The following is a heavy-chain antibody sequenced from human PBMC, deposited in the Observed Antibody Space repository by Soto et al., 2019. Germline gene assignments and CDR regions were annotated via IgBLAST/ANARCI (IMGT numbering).Heavy chain of an antibody. V-gene: IGHV1-69*01. CDR2: IIPLFGTA. CDR3: ATELGENPASPFDA. CDR1: GVTFSSET. Sequence: QVQLVQSGADVKKPGSSVKVSCQASGVTFSSETLGWVRQAPGQGLEWVGGIIPLFGTASYAQKFQGRDKITADESTSTVYMELSSLRSDDTAVYFCATELGENPASPFDAWGQGTLVTVSS. D-gene: IGHD3-10*01. J-gene: IGHJ4*02.